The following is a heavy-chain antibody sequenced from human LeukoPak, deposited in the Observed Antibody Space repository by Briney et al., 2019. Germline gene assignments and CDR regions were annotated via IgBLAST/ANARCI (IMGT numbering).Heavy chain of an antibody. V-gene: IGHV3-21*04. Sequence: PGGSLRLSCAASGFTFTSYSMNWVRQAPGKGLEWVSSISSSSSYIYYADSVKGRFTISRDNAKNSLFLQMNSLRAEDTALYYCARGYGSGSYLYWGQGTLVSVSS. J-gene: IGHJ4*02. CDR2: ISSSSSYI. D-gene: IGHD3-10*01. CDR1: GFTFTSYS. CDR3: ARGYGSGSYLY.